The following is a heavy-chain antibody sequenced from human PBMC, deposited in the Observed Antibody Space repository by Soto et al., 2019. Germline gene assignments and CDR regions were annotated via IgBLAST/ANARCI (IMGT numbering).Heavy chain of an antibody. J-gene: IGHJ3*02. CDR3: ARERDYNSDAFDI. D-gene: IGHD4-4*01. CDR2: IIPIFGTA. CDR1: GGTFSSYA. V-gene: IGHV1-69*13. Sequence: SVKVSCKASGGTFSSYAISWVRQAPGQGLEWMGGIIPIFGTANYAQKFQGRVTITAYESTSTAYMELSSLRSEDTAVYYCARERDYNSDAFDIWGQGTMVTVSS.